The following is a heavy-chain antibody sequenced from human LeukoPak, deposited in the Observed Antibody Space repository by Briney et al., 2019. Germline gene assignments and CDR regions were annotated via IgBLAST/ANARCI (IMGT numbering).Heavy chain of an antibody. CDR2: LSSSGATT. CDR3: AKDLEQTYSGWSTSYDD. Sequence: PGESLRLSCAASGFTFSSYAMSWVRQPPGEGVEWFSALSSSGATTGYADSVKGRFTISRDNSKNTLYLLMNSLRAEDTALYYCAKDLEQTYSGWSTSYDDWGQGTLVTVS. D-gene: IGHD6-19*01. CDR1: GFTFSSYA. V-gene: IGHV3-23*01. J-gene: IGHJ4*02.